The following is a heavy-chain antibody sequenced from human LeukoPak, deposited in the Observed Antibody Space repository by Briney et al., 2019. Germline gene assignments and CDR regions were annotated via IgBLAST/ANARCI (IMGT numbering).Heavy chain of an antibody. CDR2: ISAYNGNT. J-gene: IGHJ4*02. Sequence: ASVKVSCKTSGYTFTNYGFTWVRQAPGQGLEWMGWISAYNGNTNYAQKLQGRVTMTTDTSTSTAYMELRGLKSDDTAIYYCARELYASGLGDYWGQGTLVTVSS. D-gene: IGHD3-10*01. CDR3: ARELYASGLGDY. CDR1: GYTFTNYG. V-gene: IGHV1-18*01.